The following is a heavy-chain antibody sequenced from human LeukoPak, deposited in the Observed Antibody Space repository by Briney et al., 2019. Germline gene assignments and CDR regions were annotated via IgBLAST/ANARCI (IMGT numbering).Heavy chain of an antibody. CDR2: IYYSGST. V-gene: IGHV4-39*01. CDR3: ARKRYYDSSGYS. D-gene: IGHD3-22*01. CDR1: GVSISSSSYY. J-gene: IGHJ5*02. Sequence: PSETLSLTCTVSGVSISSSSYYWGWIRQPPGKGLEWIGSIYYSGSTYYNPSLKSRVTISVDTSKNQFSLKLSSVTAADTAVYYCARKRYYDSSGYSWGQGTLVTVSS.